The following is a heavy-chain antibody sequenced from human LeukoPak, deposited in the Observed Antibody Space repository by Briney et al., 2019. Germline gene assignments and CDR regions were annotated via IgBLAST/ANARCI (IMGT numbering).Heavy chain of an antibody. CDR1: GYTFTSYA. Sequence: ASVKVSCKASGYTFTSYAMNWVRQAPGQRLEWMGWINAGNGNTKYSQKFQGRVTITRDTSASTAYMELSSLRSEDTAVYYCARDLVLRYFDWLPPFDYWGQGTLVTVSS. V-gene: IGHV1-3*01. CDR3: ARDLVLRYFDWLPPFDY. CDR2: INAGNGNT. J-gene: IGHJ4*02. D-gene: IGHD3-9*01.